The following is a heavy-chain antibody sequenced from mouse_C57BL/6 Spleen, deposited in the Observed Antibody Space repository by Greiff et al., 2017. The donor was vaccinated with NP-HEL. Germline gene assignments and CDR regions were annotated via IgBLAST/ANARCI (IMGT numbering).Heavy chain of an antibody. V-gene: IGHV3-6*01. CDR2: ISYDGSN. Sequence: EVKLQESGPGLVKPSQSLSLTCSVTGYSITSGYYWNWIRQFPGNKLEWMGYISYDGSNNYNPSLKNRISITRDTSKNQFFLKLNSVTTEDTATYYCARDYYGSSYMGYWYFDVWGTGTTVTVSS. J-gene: IGHJ1*03. D-gene: IGHD1-1*01. CDR1: GYSITSGYY. CDR3: ARDYYGSSYMGYWYFDV.